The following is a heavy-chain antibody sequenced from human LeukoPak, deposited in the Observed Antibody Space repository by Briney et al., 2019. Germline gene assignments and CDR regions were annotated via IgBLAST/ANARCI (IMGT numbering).Heavy chain of an antibody. CDR3: AKDSTVTTLDY. J-gene: IGHJ4*02. CDR1: GFTFSSYG. V-gene: IGHV3-33*06. CDR2: IWYDGSNK. D-gene: IGHD4-17*01. Sequence: GGSLRLSCAASGFTFSSYGMHWVRQAPGKGLEWVAVIWYDGSNKYYADSVKGRFTISRDNSKNTLYLQMNSLRAEDTAVYYCAKDSTVTTLDYWGQGTLVTVSS.